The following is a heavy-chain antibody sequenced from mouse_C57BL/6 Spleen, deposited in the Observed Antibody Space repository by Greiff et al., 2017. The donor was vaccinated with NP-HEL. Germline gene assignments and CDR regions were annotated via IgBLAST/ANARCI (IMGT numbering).Heavy chain of an antibody. V-gene: IGHV1-62-2*01. D-gene: IGHD2-13*01. J-gene: IGHJ1*03. Sequence: VQLKESGAELVKPGASVKLSCKASGYTFTEYTIHWVKQRSGQGLEWIGWFYPGSGSIKYNEKFKDKATLTADKSSSTVYMELSRLTSEDSAVYFCARHEEEGSDYAYWYFDVWGTGTTVTVSS. CDR1: GYTFTEYT. CDR2: FYPGSGSI. CDR3: ARHEEEGSDYAYWYFDV.